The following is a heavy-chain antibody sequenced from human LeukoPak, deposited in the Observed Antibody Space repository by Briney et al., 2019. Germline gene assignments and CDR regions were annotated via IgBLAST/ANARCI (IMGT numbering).Heavy chain of an antibody. V-gene: IGHV4-39*07. D-gene: IGHD1-26*01. CDR3: ARGGSGSLDY. CDR2: IYYSGST. CDR1: GGSISSPTYY. Sequence: SETLSLTCTVSGGSISSPTYYWGWIRQPPGKGLEWIGSIYYSGSTYYNPSLKSRVTISVDTSKNQFSLKLSSVTAADTAVYYCARGGSGSLDYWGQGTLVTVSS. J-gene: IGHJ4*02.